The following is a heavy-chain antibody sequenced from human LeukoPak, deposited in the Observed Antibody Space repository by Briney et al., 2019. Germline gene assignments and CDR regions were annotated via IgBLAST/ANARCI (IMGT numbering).Heavy chain of an antibody. CDR1: GYAISSGYY. D-gene: IGHD4-17*01. Sequence: SETLSLTCGVSGYAISSGYYWGWIRQPPGKGLEWIGSIFHSGRTYYNPSLKSRVTLSVDTSKNQLSLNLSSVTAADTAVYYCARITNGDYRDYWGQGTLLTVSS. V-gene: IGHV4-38-2*01. CDR3: ARITNGDYRDY. J-gene: IGHJ4*02. CDR2: IFHSGRT.